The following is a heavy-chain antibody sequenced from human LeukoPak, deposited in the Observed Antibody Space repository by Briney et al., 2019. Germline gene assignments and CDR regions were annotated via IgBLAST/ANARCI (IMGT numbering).Heavy chain of an antibody. CDR1: GFTFSSYG. D-gene: IGHD6-19*01. CDR2: IWYDGSNK. J-gene: IGHJ3*02. CDR3: ARDGKAVAGTSIEAFDI. Sequence: GGSLRLSCAASGFTFSSYGMHWVRQAPGKGLEWVAVIWYDGSNKYYADSVKGRFTISRDNSKNTLYLQMNSLRAEDTAVYYCARDGKAVAGTSIEAFDIWGQGTMVTVSP. V-gene: IGHV3-33*01.